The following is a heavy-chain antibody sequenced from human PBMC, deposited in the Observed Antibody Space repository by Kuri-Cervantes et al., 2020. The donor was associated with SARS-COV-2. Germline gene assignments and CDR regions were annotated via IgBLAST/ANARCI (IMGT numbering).Heavy chain of an antibody. CDR2: INASGGGT. V-gene: IGHV1-46*01. CDR3: ARGGDTAMVTPWNLPYYFYGMDA. CDR1: GYRFSTYF. Sequence: ASVKVSCKVSGYRFSTYFINWVRQAPGQGLEWMGIINASGGGTTYAQKFQGGVTMTRDSSTSTVYMDLSSLRSDDTAVYYCARGGDTAMVTPWNLPYYFYGMDAWGQGTPVTVSS. J-gene: IGHJ6*02. D-gene: IGHD5-18*01.